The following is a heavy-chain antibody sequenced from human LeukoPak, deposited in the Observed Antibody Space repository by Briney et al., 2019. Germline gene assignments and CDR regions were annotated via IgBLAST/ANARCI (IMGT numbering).Heavy chain of an antibody. V-gene: IGHV4-39*01. CDR3: ARSIPTDYGDFEDAFDI. J-gene: IGHJ3*02. Sequence: SETLSLTCTVSGGSISSSSYYWGWIRQPPGKGLVWIGSIYYSGSTYYNPSLKSRVTISVDTSKNQFSLKLNSVTAADTAVYYCARSIPTDYGDFEDAFDIWGQGTMVTVSS. CDR1: GGSISSSSYY. CDR2: IYYSGST. D-gene: IGHD4-17*01.